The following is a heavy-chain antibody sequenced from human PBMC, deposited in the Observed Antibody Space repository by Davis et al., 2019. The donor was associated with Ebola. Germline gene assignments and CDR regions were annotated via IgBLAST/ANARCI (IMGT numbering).Heavy chain of an antibody. Sequence: AASVKVSCKTSGYIFSTYGISWVRQAPGQGLEYMGWVRPNNANTNYAQNFQGRVTMTTDTSTNTVYMELSSLTSDDTAVYYCARAGVATSRFDPWGQGTLVTVSS. CDR2: VRPNNANT. J-gene: IGHJ5*02. CDR3: ARAGVATSRFDP. CDR1: GYIFSTYG. V-gene: IGHV1-18*01. D-gene: IGHD5-12*01.